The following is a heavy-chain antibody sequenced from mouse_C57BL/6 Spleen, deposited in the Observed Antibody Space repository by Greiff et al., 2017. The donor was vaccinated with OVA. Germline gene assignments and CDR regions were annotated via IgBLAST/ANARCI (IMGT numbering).Heavy chain of an antibody. D-gene: IGHD2-4*01. CDR3: TRGDYDWFAY. CDR2: IDPETGGT. CDR1: GYTFTDYE. J-gene: IGHJ3*01. Sequence: QVQLKESGAELVRPGASVTLSCKASGYTFTDYEMHWVKQTPVHGLEWIGAIDPETGGTAYNQKFKGKAILTADKSSSTAYMELRSLTSEDSAVYYCTRGDYDWFAYWGQGTLVTVSA. V-gene: IGHV1-15*01.